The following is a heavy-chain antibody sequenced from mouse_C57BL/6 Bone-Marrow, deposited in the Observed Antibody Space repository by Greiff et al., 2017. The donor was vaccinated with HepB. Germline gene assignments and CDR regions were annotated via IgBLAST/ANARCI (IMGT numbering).Heavy chain of an antibody. D-gene: IGHD1-1*01. Sequence: QVQLQQSGAELARPGASVKLSCKASGYTFTSYGISWVKQGTGQGLEWIGEIYPRSGNTYYNEKFKGKATLTADKSSSTAYMELRSLTSEDSAVYFCARGEAYYYGEWYFDVWGTGTTVTVSS. CDR2: IYPRSGNT. V-gene: IGHV1-81*01. CDR3: ARGEAYYYGEWYFDV. J-gene: IGHJ1*03. CDR1: GYTFTSYG.